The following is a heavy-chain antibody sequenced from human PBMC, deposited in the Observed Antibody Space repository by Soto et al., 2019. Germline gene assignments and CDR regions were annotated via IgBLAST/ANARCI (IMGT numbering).Heavy chain of an antibody. V-gene: IGHV3-11*01. CDR2: ISSSGSTI. CDR3: ARDVGVRGVIYYYYYGMDV. J-gene: IGHJ6*02. Sequence: PVGSLRLSCAASGFTFSDYYMSWIRQAPGKGLEWVSYISSSGSTIYYADSVKGRFTISRDNAKNSLYLQMNSLRAEDTAVYYCARDVGVRGVIYYYYYGMDVWGQGTTVTVSS. D-gene: IGHD3-10*01. CDR1: GFTFSDYY.